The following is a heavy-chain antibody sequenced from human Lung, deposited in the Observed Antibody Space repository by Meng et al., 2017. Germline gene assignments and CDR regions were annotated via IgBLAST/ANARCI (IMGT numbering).Heavy chain of an antibody. J-gene: IGHJ4*02. CDR1: GGSFSDYY. D-gene: IGHD4-11*01. CDR2: INHSGST. Sequence: LQQWGGGLLEPSETLSLPCVVSGGSFSDYYGSWIREPPGKGLEWIGEINHSGSTNYNPSLESRATISVDTSQNNLSLKLSSVTAADSAVYYCARGPTTMAHDFDYWGQGTLVTVSS. V-gene: IGHV4-34*01. CDR3: ARGPTTMAHDFDY.